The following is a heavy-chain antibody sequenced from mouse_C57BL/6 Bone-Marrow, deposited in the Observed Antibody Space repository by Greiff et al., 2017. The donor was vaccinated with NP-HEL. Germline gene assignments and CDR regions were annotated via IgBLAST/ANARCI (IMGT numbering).Heavy chain of an antibody. D-gene: IGHD2-3*01. V-gene: IGHV1-63*01. CDR1: GYTFTNYW. J-gene: IGHJ1*03. CDR2: IYPGGGYT. CDR3: ARSRWLLRPYWYFEV. Sequence: QVQLQQSGAELVRPGTSVKMSCKASGYTFTNYWIGWAKQRPGHGLEWIGDIYPGGGYTNYNEKFKGKATITADKSSSTAYMQISSLTSEDSAIYYCARSRWLLRPYWYFEVWGTGTTVTVSS.